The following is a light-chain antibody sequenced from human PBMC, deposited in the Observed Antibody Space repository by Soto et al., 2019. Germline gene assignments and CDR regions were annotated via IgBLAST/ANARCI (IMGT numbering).Light chain of an antibody. J-gene: IGLJ2*01. V-gene: IGLV1-36*01. CDR1: SSNIGRNA. CDR2: YDD. CDR3: AAWDDSLNGVI. Sequence: QSVLTQPPSVSAAPRQRVTISCSGSSSNIGRNAVNWYQQLPGKAPKLLIYYDDLLPSGVSDRFSGSKSGTSASLAISGLQSEDEADYYCAAWDDSLNGVIFGGGTQLTVL.